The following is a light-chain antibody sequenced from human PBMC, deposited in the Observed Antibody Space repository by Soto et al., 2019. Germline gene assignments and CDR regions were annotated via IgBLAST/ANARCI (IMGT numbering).Light chain of an antibody. Sequence: EIVLTQSPATLSLYPGERATLSCRASQSVSSYLAWYQQKPGQAPRLLIYDASNRATGIPARFSGSGSGTDFTLTISSLEPEDFAAYYCQQRSNWPLITFGQGTRLEIK. J-gene: IGKJ5*01. V-gene: IGKV3-11*01. CDR2: DAS. CDR3: QQRSNWPLIT. CDR1: QSVSSY.